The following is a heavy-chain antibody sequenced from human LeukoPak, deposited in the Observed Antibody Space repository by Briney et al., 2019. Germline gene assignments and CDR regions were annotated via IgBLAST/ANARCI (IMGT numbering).Heavy chain of an antibody. J-gene: IGHJ4*02. D-gene: IGHD6-19*01. Sequence: GGSLRLSCAASGFTFSSYAMSWVRQAPGKGLEWVSAISGSGGSTYYADSVEGRFTISRDNSKNTLYLQMNSLRAEDTAVYYCAKGLGIAVAGTGFFDYWGQGTLVTVSS. CDR1: GFTFSSYA. CDR2: ISGSGGST. CDR3: AKGLGIAVAGTGFFDY. V-gene: IGHV3-23*01.